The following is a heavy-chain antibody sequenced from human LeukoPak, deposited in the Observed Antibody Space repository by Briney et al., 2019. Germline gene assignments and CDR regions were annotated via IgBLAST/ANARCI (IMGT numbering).Heavy chain of an antibody. CDR3: AKDKTTVTPRGLDV. J-gene: IGHJ3*01. CDR1: GFTFSSYA. D-gene: IGHD4-17*01. CDR2: ISGSGGTT. Sequence: PGGSLRLYCAASGFTFSSYAMSWVRQAPGKGLEWVSAISGSGGTTYYADPVKGRFTISRDNSKNTLYLQMNSLRAEDTAVYYCAKDKTTVTPRGLDVWGQGTMVTVSS. V-gene: IGHV3-23*01.